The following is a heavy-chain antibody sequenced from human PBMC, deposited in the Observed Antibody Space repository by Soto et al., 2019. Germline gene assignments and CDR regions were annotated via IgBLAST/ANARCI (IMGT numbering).Heavy chain of an antibody. Sequence: GGSLRLSCAASGFTFDDYAMHWVRQAPGKGLEWVSGISWNSGSIGYADSVKGRFTISRDNAKNSLYLQMNSLRAEDTALYYCAKGSHYDILTGPEETFFDYWGQGTLVTVSS. V-gene: IGHV3-9*01. CDR1: GFTFDDYA. CDR3: AKGSHYDILTGPEETFFDY. CDR2: ISWNSGSI. J-gene: IGHJ4*02. D-gene: IGHD3-9*01.